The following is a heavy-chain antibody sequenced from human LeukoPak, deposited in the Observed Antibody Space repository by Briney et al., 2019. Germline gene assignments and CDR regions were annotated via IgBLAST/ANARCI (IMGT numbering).Heavy chain of an antibody. Sequence: SETLSLTCAVYGGSFSGYYWSWIRQPPGKGLEWIGEINHSGSTNYNPSLKSRVTISVDTSKNQFSLKLSSVTAADTAVYYCARDTWFDPWGQGTLVTVSS. J-gene: IGHJ5*02. CDR1: GGSFSGYY. CDR2: INHSGST. V-gene: IGHV4-34*01. CDR3: ARDTWFDP.